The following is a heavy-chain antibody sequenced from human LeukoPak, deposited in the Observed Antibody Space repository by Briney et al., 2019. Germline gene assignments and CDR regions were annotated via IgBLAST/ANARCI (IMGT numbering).Heavy chain of an antibody. CDR3: ARDWSGSFVRGAFDI. CDR1: GFTFSSYG. Sequence: GGSLRLSCAASGFTFSSYGMHWVRQAPGKGLEWVSYISSSSSTIYYADSVKGRFTISRDNAKNSLYLQMNSLRAEDTAVYFCARDWSGSFVRGAFDIWGQGTMVTVSS. V-gene: IGHV3-48*04. J-gene: IGHJ3*02. CDR2: ISSSSSTI. D-gene: IGHD1-26*01.